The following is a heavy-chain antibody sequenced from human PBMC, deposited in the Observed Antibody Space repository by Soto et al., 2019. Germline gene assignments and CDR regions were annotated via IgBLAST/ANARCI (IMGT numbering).Heavy chain of an antibody. Sequence: PSETLSLTCTVSGGSISSYYGSWIRQPPGKGLEWIGYIYYSGSTNYNPSLKSRVTISVDTSKNQFSLKLSSVTAADTAVYYCARLMNFGSPGEKPLDYWGQGTLVTVSS. CDR2: IYYSGST. V-gene: IGHV4-59*08. CDR1: GGSISSYY. CDR3: ARLMNFGSPGEKPLDY. J-gene: IGHJ4*02. D-gene: IGHD3-16*01.